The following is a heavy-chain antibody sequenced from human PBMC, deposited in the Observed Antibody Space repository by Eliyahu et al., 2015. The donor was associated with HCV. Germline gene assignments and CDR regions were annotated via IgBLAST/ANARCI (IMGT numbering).Heavy chain of an antibody. Sequence: EVQLVESGGGLIQPGGSLRLSCAASGFXVSSNYMSWVRQAPGKGLEWVSVIYSGGSTYYADSVKGRFTISRDNSKNTLYLQMNSLRAEDTAVYYCARGIHSSGWHVFDYWGQGTLVTVSS. D-gene: IGHD6-19*01. J-gene: IGHJ4*02. CDR2: IYSGGST. CDR1: GFXVSSNY. CDR3: ARGIHSSGWHVFDY. V-gene: IGHV3-53*01.